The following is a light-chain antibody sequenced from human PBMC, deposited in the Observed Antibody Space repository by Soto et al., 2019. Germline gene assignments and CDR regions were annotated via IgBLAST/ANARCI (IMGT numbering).Light chain of an antibody. J-gene: IGLJ1*01. V-gene: IGLV2-14*01. Sequence: QSALTQPASVSGSPGQSITISCTGASGDVGAYIYVSWYQHHPGKAPKLIISDVSIRPSGVSDRFSGSKSGNTASLTISGLQAEDEADYYCSSYTTSSTQVFGTGTKLTVL. CDR2: DVS. CDR3: SSYTTSSTQV. CDR1: SGDVGAYIY.